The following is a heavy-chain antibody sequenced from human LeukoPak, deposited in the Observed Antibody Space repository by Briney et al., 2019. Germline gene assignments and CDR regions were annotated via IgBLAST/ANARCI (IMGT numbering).Heavy chain of an antibody. V-gene: IGHV1-69*05. D-gene: IGHD2-15*01. Sequence: SVKVSCKASGGTFSSYAISWVRQAPGQGLEWMGRIIPIFGTANYAQKFQGRVTITTDESTSTAYMELSSLRSEDTAVYYCARGRGIYCSGGSCYFTLDYWGQGTLVTVSS. CDR1: GGTFSSYA. CDR2: IIPIFGTA. CDR3: ARGRGIYCSGGSCYFTLDY. J-gene: IGHJ4*02.